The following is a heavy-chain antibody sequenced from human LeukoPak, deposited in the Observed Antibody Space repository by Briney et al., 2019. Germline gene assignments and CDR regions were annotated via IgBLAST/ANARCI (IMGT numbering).Heavy chain of an antibody. Sequence: SETLSLTCAVYGGSFSGYYWNWIRQPPGNGLEWIGEINHSGSTNYNPSLKSRVTISVDTSKNQFSLKLSSVTAADTAVYYCARVPYDYVWGSYRSTTNYFDYWGQGTLVTVSS. V-gene: IGHV4-34*01. CDR2: INHSGST. CDR3: ARVPYDYVWGSYRSTTNYFDY. CDR1: GGSFSGYY. D-gene: IGHD3-16*02. J-gene: IGHJ4*02.